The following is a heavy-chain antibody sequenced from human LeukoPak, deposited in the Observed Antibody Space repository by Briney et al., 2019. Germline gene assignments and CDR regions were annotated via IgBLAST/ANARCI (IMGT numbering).Heavy chain of an antibody. J-gene: IGHJ4*02. CDR3: ARRANGPSY. Sequence: PSETLSLTCTVSGGSISSYYWSWIRQPPGKGLEWIGYIYYSGSTNYNPSLKSRVTISVDTSKNQFSLNLSSVTAADTAVYYCARRANGPSYWGQGTLVTVSS. D-gene: IGHD2-8*01. CDR2: IYYSGST. V-gene: IGHV4-59*12. CDR1: GGSISSYY.